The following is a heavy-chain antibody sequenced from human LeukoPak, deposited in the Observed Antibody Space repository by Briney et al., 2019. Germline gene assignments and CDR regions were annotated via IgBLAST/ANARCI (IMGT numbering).Heavy chain of an antibody. J-gene: IGHJ4*02. CDR2: ISGDGGST. CDR3: AKGQGSLYYYDSSGYPENYFDY. D-gene: IGHD3-22*01. V-gene: IGHV3-43*02. Sequence: WGSLRLSCAASGFTFDDYAMHWVRQAPGKGLEWVSLISGDGGSTYYADSVKGRFTISRDNSKNSLYLQMNSLRTEDTALYYCAKGQGSLYYYDSSGYPENYFDYWGQGTLVTVSS. CDR1: GFTFDDYA.